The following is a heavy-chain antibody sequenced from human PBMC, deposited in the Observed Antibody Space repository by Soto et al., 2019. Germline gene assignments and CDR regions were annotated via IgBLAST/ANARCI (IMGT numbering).Heavy chain of an antibody. V-gene: IGHV3-21*01. CDR1: GFTFSSYS. CDR3: ARDPELRFLEWPTSYGMDV. D-gene: IGHD3-3*01. CDR2: ISSSSSYI. J-gene: IGHJ6*02. Sequence: GGSLRLSCAASGFTFSSYSMNWVRQAPGKGLEWVSSISSSSSYIYYADSVKGRFTISRDNAKISLYLQMNSLRAEDTAVYYCARDPELRFLEWPTSYGMDVWGQGTTVTVSS.